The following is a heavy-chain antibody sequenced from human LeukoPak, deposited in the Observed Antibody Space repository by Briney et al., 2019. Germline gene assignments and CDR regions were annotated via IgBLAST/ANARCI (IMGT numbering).Heavy chain of an antibody. CDR1: GFTFSSYA. J-gene: IGHJ4*02. CDR3: AKPVVPAAILDFDY. D-gene: IGHD2-2*02. CDR2: ISAGGGT. V-gene: IGHV3-23*01. Sequence: GGSLRLSYAASGFTFSSYAMSWVRQAPGKGLEWVSAISAGGGTYYADSVKGRFTISRDNSKNTLYLQMNSLRAEDSALYYCAKPVVPAAILDFDYWGQGALVTVSS.